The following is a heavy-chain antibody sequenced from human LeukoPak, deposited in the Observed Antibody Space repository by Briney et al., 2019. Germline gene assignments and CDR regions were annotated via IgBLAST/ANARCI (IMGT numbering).Heavy chain of an antibody. CDR1: GYTFTGYY. J-gene: IGHJ4*02. CDR3: ARGGSTIVVVPASNLPSDY. D-gene: IGHD2-2*01. Sequence: ASVTVSCKASGYTFTGYYMHWVRQAPGQGLEWMGWINPNSGGTNYAQKFQGRVTMTRDTSISTAFLELSRLRSDDTAVYYCARGGSTIVVVPASNLPSDYWGQGTLVTVSS. CDR2: INPNSGGT. V-gene: IGHV1-2*02.